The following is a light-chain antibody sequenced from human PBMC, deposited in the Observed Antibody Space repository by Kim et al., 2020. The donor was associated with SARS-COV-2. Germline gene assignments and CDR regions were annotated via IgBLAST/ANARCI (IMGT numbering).Light chain of an antibody. CDR1: KVGGND. CDR3: QAWDSSTVV. CDR2: QDN. Sequence: ASITYAGVKVGGNDWCWYQQKPGQSPVLVIYQDNKRPSGVPERFSGSNSGNTATLTISGTQAMDEADYYCQAWDSSTVVFGGGTQLTVL. V-gene: IGLV3-1*01. J-gene: IGLJ2*01.